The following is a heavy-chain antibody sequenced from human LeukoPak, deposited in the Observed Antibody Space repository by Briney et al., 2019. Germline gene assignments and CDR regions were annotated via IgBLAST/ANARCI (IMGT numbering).Heavy chain of an antibody. CDR2: IYTSGST. CDR3: ARDGYYYDSSGYYRFDY. CDR1: SDSISSYY. V-gene: IGHV4-4*07. J-gene: IGHJ4*02. D-gene: IGHD3-22*01. Sequence: SETLSLTCTVSSDSISSYYWSWIRQPAGKGLEWIGRIYTSGSTNYNPSLKSRITMSVDTSKNQFSLKLSSVTAADTAVYYCARDGYYYDSSGYYRFDYWGQGTLVTVSS.